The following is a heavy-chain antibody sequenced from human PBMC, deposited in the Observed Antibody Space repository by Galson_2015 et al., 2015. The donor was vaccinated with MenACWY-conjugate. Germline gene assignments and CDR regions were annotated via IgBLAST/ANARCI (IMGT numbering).Heavy chain of an antibody. CDR2: IKPDGTTR. D-gene: IGHD2-21*01. CDR3: ARDFSPHCGAGCYIDAHDI. CDR1: GFTFSGYW. V-gene: IGHV3-7*03. Sequence: SLRLSCAASGFTFSGYWMTWVRQAPGKGLEWVANIKPDGTTRNYLDSVKGRFSISRDNAKNSLFLRMDTLRAEDTAAYYCARDFSPHCGAGCYIDAHDIWGQGIMVTVSS. J-gene: IGHJ3*02.